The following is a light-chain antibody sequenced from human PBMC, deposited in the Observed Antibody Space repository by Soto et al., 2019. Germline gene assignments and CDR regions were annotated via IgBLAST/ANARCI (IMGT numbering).Light chain of an antibody. CDR1: QSISDW. J-gene: IGKJ1*01. V-gene: IGKV1-5*03. Sequence: DIQMTQSPSTLSASVGDRVNITCRASQSISDWLAWYQQKPGKAPNLLIYRASSLESGVPSRFSGSGFGTEFTLIISDLQPTDFPTYYCQHYDSFPWTFGQGTKVEI. CDR3: QHYDSFPWT. CDR2: RAS.